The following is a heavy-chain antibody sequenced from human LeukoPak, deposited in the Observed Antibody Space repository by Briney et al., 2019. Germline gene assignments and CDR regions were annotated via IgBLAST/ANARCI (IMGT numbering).Heavy chain of an antibody. D-gene: IGHD6-13*01. CDR1: GYTFTGYY. CDR2: INPNTGGT. Sequence: GASVKVSCKASGYTFTGYYVHWVRQAPGQGLEWMGWINPNTGGTNYAQKFQGRVTMTRDTSISTAYMELSRLRSDDTAVYYCARVPWYSSSDPSGGQSGQIDYWGQGTLVTVSS. CDR3: ARVPWYSSSDPSGGQSGQIDY. V-gene: IGHV1-2*02. J-gene: IGHJ4*02.